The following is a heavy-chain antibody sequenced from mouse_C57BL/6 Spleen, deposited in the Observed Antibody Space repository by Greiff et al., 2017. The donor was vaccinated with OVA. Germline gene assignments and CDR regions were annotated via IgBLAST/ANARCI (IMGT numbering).Heavy chain of an antibody. D-gene: IGHD2-2*01. Sequence: VQLQQSGPELVKPGASVKISCKASGYAFSSSWMNWVKQRPGKGLEWIGRIYPGDGDTNYNGKFKGKATLTADKSSSTAYMQLSSLTSEDSAVYFCANYGYDGLDVWGTGTTVTVSS. V-gene: IGHV1-82*01. CDR2: IYPGDGDT. CDR3: ANYGYDGLDV. J-gene: IGHJ1*03. CDR1: GYAFSSSW.